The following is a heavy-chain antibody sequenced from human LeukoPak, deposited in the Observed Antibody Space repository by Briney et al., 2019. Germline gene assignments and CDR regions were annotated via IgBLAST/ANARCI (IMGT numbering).Heavy chain of an antibody. D-gene: IGHD3-22*01. CDR3: ARGGRYYYDSSGWHSAFDI. V-gene: IGHV1-18*01. CDR1: GYTFTSYG. J-gene: IGHJ3*02. CDR2: ISAYNGNT. Sequence: ASVKVSCKASGYTFTSYGISWVRQAPGQGLERMGWISAYNGNTNYAQKLQGRVTMTTDTSTSTAYMELRSLRSDDTAVYYCARGGRYYYDSSGWHSAFDIWGQGTMVTVSS.